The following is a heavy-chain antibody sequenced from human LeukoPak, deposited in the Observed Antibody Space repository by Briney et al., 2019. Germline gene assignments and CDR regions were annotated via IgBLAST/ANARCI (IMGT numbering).Heavy chain of an antibody. V-gene: IGHV1-2*02. J-gene: IGHJ6*02. D-gene: IGHD4/OR15-4a*01. CDR3: ARERGQWSDSYYVMGV. CDR1: GNTFTGYY. Sequence: GASVKVSCKASGNTFTGYYMHWVRQAPGQGLEWMGWINPNSGGTNYAQKFQGRVSMTRDSSISTAYMELSRLRSDDTAVYYCARERGQWSDSYYVMGVWGQGTTVTVSS. CDR2: INPNSGGT.